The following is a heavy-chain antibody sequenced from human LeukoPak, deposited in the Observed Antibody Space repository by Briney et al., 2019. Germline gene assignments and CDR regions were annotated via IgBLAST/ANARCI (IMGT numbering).Heavy chain of an antibody. CDR3: VSGGSMEGC. D-gene: IGHD2-2*01. J-gene: IGHJ4*02. CDR1: GFTFSNYW. V-gene: IGHV3-74*01. Sequence: PGGSLTLSCAASGFTFSNYWMHWVRQPPGQGLVRVSRINGDGGTTSYADSVKGRFTISRDNARNTLYLELSSLRAEDTAVYYCVSGGSMEGCWGQGTLVTVSS. CDR2: INGDGGTT.